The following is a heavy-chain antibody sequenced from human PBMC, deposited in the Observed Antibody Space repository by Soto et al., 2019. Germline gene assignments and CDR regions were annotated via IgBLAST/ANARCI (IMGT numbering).Heavy chain of an antibody. J-gene: IGHJ4*02. Sequence: SETLSLTCPVSGGSISSYYWSWIRQPPGKGLEWIGYIYYSGSTNYNPSLKSRVTISVDTSKNQFSLKLSSVTAADTAVYYCARLSRDGYNSAYYFDYWGQGTLVTVSS. CDR1: GGSISSYY. D-gene: IGHD5-12*01. CDR2: IYYSGST. V-gene: IGHV4-59*01. CDR3: ARLSRDGYNSAYYFDY.